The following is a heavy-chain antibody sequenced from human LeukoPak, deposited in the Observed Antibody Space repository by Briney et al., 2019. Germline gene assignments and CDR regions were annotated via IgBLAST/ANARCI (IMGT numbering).Heavy chain of an antibody. J-gene: IGHJ4*02. Sequence: SETLSLTCAVYGGSLNNYYWSWIRQPPGRGLEWNGEINHSGSTNYSPSLKSRDTISVDTSKNQFSLKLNSVSAADTAVYYCARVQAAGDGYYFDFWGQGTLVTVSS. CDR3: ARVQAAGDGYYFDF. V-gene: IGHV4-34*01. CDR2: INHSGST. CDR1: GGSLNNYY. D-gene: IGHD7-27*01.